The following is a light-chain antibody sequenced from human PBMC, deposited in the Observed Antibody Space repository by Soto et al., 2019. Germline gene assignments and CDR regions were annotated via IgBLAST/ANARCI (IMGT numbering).Light chain of an antibody. CDR1: QSVANN. V-gene: IGKV3-15*01. Sequence: DIVMKQSPATLSVSPGERATLSCRASQSVANNVAWYQQKPGQPPRLLIYGASTRAAGVPARFSGSGYGRQFSLTISSLQSEDFAIYHGQQHNNWPPWTFGQGTKVEV. CDR3: QQHNNWPPWT. CDR2: GAS. J-gene: IGKJ1*01.